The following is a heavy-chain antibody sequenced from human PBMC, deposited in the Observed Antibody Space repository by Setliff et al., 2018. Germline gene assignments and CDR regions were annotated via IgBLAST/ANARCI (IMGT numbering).Heavy chain of an antibody. V-gene: IGHV4-59*01. CDR3: ARGEDCFSHFDS. CDR1: GGSIRNYY. D-gene: IGHD2-21*02. J-gene: IGHJ4*01. CDR2: IFYGGST. Sequence: PSETLSLTCTVSGGSIRNYYWSWVRQLPEKRLEWIGYIFYGGSTNYNPSLKSRVTISGDTSKNQISLELNSVTAADTAVYYCARGEDCFSHFDSWGQGTLVTVSS.